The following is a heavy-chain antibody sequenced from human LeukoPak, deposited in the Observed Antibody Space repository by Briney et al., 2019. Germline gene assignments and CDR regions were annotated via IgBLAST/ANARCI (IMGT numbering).Heavy chain of an antibody. V-gene: IGHV1-2*04. CDR3: ARGGYSSSWYVFRGMDV. Sequence: ASVKVSCKASGYTFTGYYMHWVRQAPGQGLEWMGWINPNSGGTNYAQKFQGWVTMTRDTSISTAYMELGRLRSDDTAVYYCARGGYSSSWYVFRGMDVWGQGTTVTVSS. D-gene: IGHD6-13*01. CDR2: INPNSGGT. CDR1: GYTFTGYY. J-gene: IGHJ6*02.